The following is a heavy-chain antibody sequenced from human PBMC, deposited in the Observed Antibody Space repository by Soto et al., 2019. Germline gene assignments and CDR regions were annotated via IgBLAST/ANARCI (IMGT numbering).Heavy chain of an antibody. CDR2: MYHGGRT. Sequence: ETLSLTCAVSGDSVTNYFWSWMRQPPGKGLEWIGHMYHGGRTNYSPSLKSRVTMSLDSSKNQFSLNLSSVTAADTAVYFCARDPGYCTNGVCPIFDFWGQGVLVTVYS. V-gene: IGHV4-59*02. D-gene: IGHD2-8*01. J-gene: IGHJ4*02. CDR3: ARDPGYCTNGVCPIFDF. CDR1: GDSVTNYF.